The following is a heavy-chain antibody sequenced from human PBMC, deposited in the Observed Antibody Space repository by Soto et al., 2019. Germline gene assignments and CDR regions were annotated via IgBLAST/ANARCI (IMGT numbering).Heavy chain of an antibody. D-gene: IGHD3-16*01. CDR1: GGSISSGDYY. CDR2: SYYSGST. V-gene: IGHV4-30-4*01. CDR3: ARDSDMGGTGSGYFEY. J-gene: IGHJ4*01. Sequence: PSETLSLTCTVSGGSISSGDYYWSWIRQPPGKGLEWIGYSYYSGSTYYNPSPKSRVTISVDTSKNQFSLKLSSVTAADTAVYYCARDSDMGGTGSGYFEYWGHGTLVTASS.